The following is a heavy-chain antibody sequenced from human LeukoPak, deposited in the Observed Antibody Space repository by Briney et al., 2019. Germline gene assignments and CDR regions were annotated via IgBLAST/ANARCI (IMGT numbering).Heavy chain of an antibody. D-gene: IGHD3-22*01. J-gene: IGHJ3*02. CDR2: IIPIFGTA. CDR3: ARVYYDSSGYPDAFDI. Sequence: SVKVSCKASGGTFSSYAISWVRQAPGQGLEWMGGIIPIFGTANYAQKFQGRVTITTDESTSTAYMELSSLRSEDTAVYYCARVYYDSSGYPDAFDIWGQGTMVTVSS. V-gene: IGHV1-69*05. CDR1: GGTFSSYA.